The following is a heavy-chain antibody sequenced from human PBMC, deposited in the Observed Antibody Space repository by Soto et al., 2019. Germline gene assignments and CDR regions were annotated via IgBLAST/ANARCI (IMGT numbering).Heavy chain of an antibody. Sequence: PXESLSLTFAASCFTFSSYAMSWARPAPGKGLEWVSAISGSGGSTYYADSVKGRFTISRDNSKNTLYLQMNSLRAEDTAVYYCASPSWIQLWYAFDYWGQRTLVTVSS. J-gene: IGHJ4*02. V-gene: IGHV3-23*01. D-gene: IGHD5-18*01. CDR1: CFTFSSYA. CDR2: ISGSGGST. CDR3: ASPSWIQLWYAFDY.